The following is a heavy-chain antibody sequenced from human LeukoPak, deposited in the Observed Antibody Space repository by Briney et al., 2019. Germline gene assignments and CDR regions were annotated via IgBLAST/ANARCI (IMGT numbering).Heavy chain of an antibody. J-gene: IGHJ6*02. CDR1: GFTFSSYW. CDR2: IKSDGSRT. V-gene: IGHV3-74*01. Sequence: GGSLRLSCAASGFTFSSYWMHWVRQAPGKGQVWVSRIKSDGSRTSYADSVKGRFTISRDNAKNTLYLQMNSLRAEDTALNYCARESSSSTEVDVWGQGTTVTVSS. CDR3: ARESSSSTEVDV. D-gene: IGHD6-6*01.